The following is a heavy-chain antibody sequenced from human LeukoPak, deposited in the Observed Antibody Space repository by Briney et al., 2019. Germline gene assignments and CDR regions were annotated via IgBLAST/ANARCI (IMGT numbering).Heavy chain of an antibody. V-gene: IGHV4-59*01. J-gene: IGHJ5*02. D-gene: IGHD2-2*01. Sequence: SETLSLTCTVSGGSISSYYWSWIRHPPGKGLEWIGYIYYSGSTNYNPSLKSRVTISVDTSKNQFSLKLSSVTAADTAVYYCARYRSTPGGFDPWGQGTLVTASS. CDR3: ARYRSTPGGFDP. CDR2: IYYSGST. CDR1: GGSISSYY.